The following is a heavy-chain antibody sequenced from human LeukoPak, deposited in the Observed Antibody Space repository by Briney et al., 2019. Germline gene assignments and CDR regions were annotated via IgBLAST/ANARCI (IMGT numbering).Heavy chain of an antibody. CDR2: IIPIFGTA. CDR1: GGTFSSYA. J-gene: IGHJ5*02. CDR3: ARGVRGVQNWFDP. D-gene: IGHD3-10*01. V-gene: IGHV1-69*01. Sequence: GSSVKVSCKASGGTFSSYAISWVRQAPGQGLEWMGGIIPIFGTANYAQKFQGRVTITADESTSTAYMELSSLRSEDTAVYYCARGVRGVQNWFDPWGREPWSPSPQ.